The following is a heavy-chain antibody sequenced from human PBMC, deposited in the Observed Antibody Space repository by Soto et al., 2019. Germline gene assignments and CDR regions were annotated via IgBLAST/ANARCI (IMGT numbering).Heavy chain of an antibody. Sequence: EVQLVESGGNLVQLGRSLRLSCAASGFTFGDYAMHWVRQAPGKGLEWIPSINVNSGSLDYADSVKGRFTISRDNAKNPLYLQMNSLRIEDTALYYCAKDAHWSLDFWGQGTLVTVSS. J-gene: IGHJ4*02. V-gene: IGHV3-9*01. CDR3: AKDAHWSLDF. D-gene: IGHD1-1*01. CDR1: GFTFGDYA. CDR2: INVNSGSL.